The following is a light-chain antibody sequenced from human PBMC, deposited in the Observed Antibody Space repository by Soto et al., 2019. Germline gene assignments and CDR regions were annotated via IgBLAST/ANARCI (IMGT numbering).Light chain of an antibody. CDR3: CSSGGSPTYV. Sequence: QSALTQPASVSGSPGQSITISCTGTSSNVGSYKLVSWYQQHPGKPPKLMIFEVNKRPSGVSNRFSGSKSGNTASLTISGLKVEDEADYYCCSSGGSPTYVFGTGTKLTVL. V-gene: IGLV2-23*02. CDR1: SSNVGSYKL. J-gene: IGLJ1*01. CDR2: EVN.